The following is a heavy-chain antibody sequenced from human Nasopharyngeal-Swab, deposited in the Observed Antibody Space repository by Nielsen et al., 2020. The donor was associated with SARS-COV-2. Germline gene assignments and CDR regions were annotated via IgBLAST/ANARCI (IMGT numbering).Heavy chain of an antibody. V-gene: IGHV3-74*01. CDR1: GFTSSSYW. CDR2: INSDGSST. CDR3: ARHSSSVAYYYYYMDV. J-gene: IGHJ6*03. Sequence: GGSLRLSCAASGFTSSSYWMHWVRQAPGKGLVWVSRINSDGSSTTYADSVKGRFTISRDNAKNSLYLQMNSLRAEDTAVYFCARHSSSVAYYYYYMDVWGEGTTVTVSS. D-gene: IGHD6-6*01.